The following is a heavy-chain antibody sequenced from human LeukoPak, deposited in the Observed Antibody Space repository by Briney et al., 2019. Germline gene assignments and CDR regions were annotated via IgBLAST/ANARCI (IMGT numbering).Heavy chain of an antibody. D-gene: IGHD4-17*01. CDR2: IYLRGNT. Sequence: SETLSLTCAISGGSISSSNWWTWVRQPPGKGLEWVGEIYLRGNTNYNPSLESRVTISVDQSKTQLSLRLESVTAADTAVYYCARGTITTVTDSWGPGTLVTVSS. CDR3: ARGTITTVTDS. J-gene: IGHJ4*02. V-gene: IGHV4-4*02. CDR1: GGSISSSNW.